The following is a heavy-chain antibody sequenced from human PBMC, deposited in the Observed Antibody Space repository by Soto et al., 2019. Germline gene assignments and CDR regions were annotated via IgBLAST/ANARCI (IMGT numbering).Heavy chain of an antibody. CDR3: ARDLDCSSTSCPIPPKDYYYYYGMDV. CDR2: ISSSSSTI. J-gene: IGHJ6*02. Sequence: GGSLRLSCAASGFTFSSYSMNWVRQAPGKGLEWVSYISSSSSTIYYADSVKGRFTISRENAKNSLYLQMNSLRDEDTAVYYCARDLDCSSTSCPIPPKDYYYYYGMDVWGQGTTVTVSS. D-gene: IGHD2-2*01. CDR1: GFTFSSYS. V-gene: IGHV3-48*02.